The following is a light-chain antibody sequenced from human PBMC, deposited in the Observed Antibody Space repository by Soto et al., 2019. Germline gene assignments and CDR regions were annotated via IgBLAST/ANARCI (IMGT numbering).Light chain of an antibody. Sequence: EIVVTQSPATLSVYTGERATLSCRASQSVSSNLAWYQQKPGQAPRLLIYGASTRATGIPARFSGSGSGTEFTLTISSLQSEDFAVYYCQQYNNWPLTFGGGTKVDIK. CDR2: GAS. J-gene: IGKJ4*01. V-gene: IGKV3-15*01. CDR1: QSVSSN. CDR3: QQYNNWPLT.